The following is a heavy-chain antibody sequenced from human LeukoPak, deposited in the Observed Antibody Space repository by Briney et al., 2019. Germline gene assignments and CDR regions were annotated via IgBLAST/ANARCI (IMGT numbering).Heavy chain of an antibody. V-gene: IGHV4-59*01. CDR1: GGSLSSYF. Sequence: PSETLSLTFTFSGGSLSSYFWSWIRQPPGKGLEGIGYIYYSGSTKYNPSLKSRGTISVDTSKTQFSLKLSSVTAADTAVSYCARAIAVAGNFDYWGQGTLVTVSS. CDR2: IYYSGST. J-gene: IGHJ4*02. CDR3: ARAIAVAGNFDY. D-gene: IGHD6-19*01.